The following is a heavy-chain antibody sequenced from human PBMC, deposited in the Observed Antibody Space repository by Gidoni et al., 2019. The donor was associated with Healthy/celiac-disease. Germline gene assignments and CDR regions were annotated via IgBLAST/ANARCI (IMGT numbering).Heavy chain of an antibody. CDR2: INHSGST. CDR1: GGSFSGYY. CDR3: ARLGITMIVVGAPDAFDI. J-gene: IGHJ3*02. Sequence: QVQLQQWGAGLLKPSDTLSLTCAVYGGSFSGYYWSWIRQPPGKGLEWIGEINHSGSTNYNPSLKSRVTISVDTSKNQFSLKLSSVTAADTAVYYCARLGITMIVVGAPDAFDIWGQGTMVTVSS. V-gene: IGHV4-34*01. D-gene: IGHD3-22*01.